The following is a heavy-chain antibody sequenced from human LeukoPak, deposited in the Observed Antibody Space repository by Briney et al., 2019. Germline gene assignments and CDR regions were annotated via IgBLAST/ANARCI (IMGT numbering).Heavy chain of an antibody. Sequence: QPGGSLRLSCAASGFTFSRYWMHWVRQAPGEGLVWVSRIKTDGTYTSNADSVKGRFTISRDNAKSTLYLQMNSLRAEDTAVYYCAREENYGDYVSDAFDIWGQGTMVTVSS. CDR1: GFTFSRYW. D-gene: IGHD4-17*01. V-gene: IGHV3-74*01. J-gene: IGHJ3*02. CDR3: AREENYGDYVSDAFDI. CDR2: IKTDGTYT.